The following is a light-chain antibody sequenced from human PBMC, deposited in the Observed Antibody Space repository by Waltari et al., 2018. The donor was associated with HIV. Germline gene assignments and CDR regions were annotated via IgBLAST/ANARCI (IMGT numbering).Light chain of an antibody. CDR1: QTINNY. CDR3: QQTYTSPQP. CDR2: AAS. V-gene: IGKV1-39*01. J-gene: IGKJ5*01. Sequence: DIPMTQFPSSLSASIGDRVTITCWAGQTINNYLNWYRQASEKAPELLSVAASTLDDGVPARFSASGSGTDFTLTVNGLQPEDFATYFCQQTYTSPQPSGQGTRLAI.